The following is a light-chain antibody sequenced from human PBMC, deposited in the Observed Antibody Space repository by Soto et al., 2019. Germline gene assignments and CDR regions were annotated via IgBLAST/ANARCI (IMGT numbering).Light chain of an antibody. J-gene: IGLJ1*01. Sequence: QSALTQPASVSGSPGQPIIISCTGTSSDIGGYNYVSWYQQHPGKAPKLMTYDVSNRPSGVSNRFSGSKSGNTASLTISGLQAEDEADYYCSSYSTSTTLVFGTGTKVTVL. CDR3: SSYSTSTTLV. CDR2: DVS. CDR1: SSDIGGYNY. V-gene: IGLV2-14*01.